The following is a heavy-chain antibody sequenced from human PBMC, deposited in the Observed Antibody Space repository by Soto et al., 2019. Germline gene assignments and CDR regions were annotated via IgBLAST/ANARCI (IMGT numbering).Heavy chain of an antibody. Sequence: QVQLQESGPGLVKPSETLSLTCTVSGGSISSYHWSWIRQPPGKGLEWIGYIYYSGSTNYNPSLKSRVTISVDTSKNQFSLKLSSVTAADTAVYYCARSRGATVTTSDYYGMDVWGQGTTVTVSS. CDR2: IYYSGST. CDR1: GGSISSYH. J-gene: IGHJ6*02. CDR3: ARSRGATVTTSDYYGMDV. D-gene: IGHD4-17*01. V-gene: IGHV4-59*01.